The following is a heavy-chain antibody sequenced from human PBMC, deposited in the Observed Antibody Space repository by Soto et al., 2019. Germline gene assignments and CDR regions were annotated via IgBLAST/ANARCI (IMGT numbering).Heavy chain of an antibody. CDR2: ISYDGSNK. V-gene: IGHV3-30-3*01. D-gene: IGHD6-19*01. Sequence: QVQLVESGGGVVQPGRSLRLSCAASGFTFSSYAMHWVRQARGKGLEWVAVISYDGSNKYYADSVKGRFTISRDNSKNTLYLQMNILRAEDMAVYYCARDRFQYSSGWYGAFDYWGQGTLVTVSS. CDR3: ARDRFQYSSGWYGAFDY. J-gene: IGHJ4*02. CDR1: GFTFSSYA.